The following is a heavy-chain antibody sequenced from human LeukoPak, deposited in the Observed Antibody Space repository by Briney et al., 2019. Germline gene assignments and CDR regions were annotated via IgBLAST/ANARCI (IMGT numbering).Heavy chain of an antibody. D-gene: IGHD3-22*01. Sequence: SETLSLTCTVSGGSISSSSYYWGWIRQPPGKGLEWIGSTYYSGSTYYNPSLKSRVTISVDTSKNQFSLKLSSVTAADTAVYYCARERSGYYYDSSGYPVIWGQGTMVTVSS. CDR3: ARERSGYYYDSSGYPVI. J-gene: IGHJ3*02. V-gene: IGHV4-39*07. CDR2: TYYSGST. CDR1: GGSISSSSYY.